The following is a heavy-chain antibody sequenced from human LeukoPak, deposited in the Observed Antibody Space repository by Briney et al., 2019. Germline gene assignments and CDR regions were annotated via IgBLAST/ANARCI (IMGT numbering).Heavy chain of an antibody. V-gene: IGHV3-9*01. J-gene: IGHJ4*02. CDR3: AKGPGCTSGGCHYYLDQ. CDR1: GFNQHTDA. CDR2: INWDSGFI. D-gene: IGHD2-8*01. Sequence: PGGSLTLSCSASGFNQHTDALHWVRQVPGRGRECVSCINWDSGFIGYTASVRGRSTLSRDYAMKSMYLQMNSLRGEDTALYYCAKGPGCTSGGCHYYLDQWGKGTLVTVSS.